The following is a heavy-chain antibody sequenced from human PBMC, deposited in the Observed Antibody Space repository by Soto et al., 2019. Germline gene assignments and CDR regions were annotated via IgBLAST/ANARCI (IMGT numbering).Heavy chain of an antibody. J-gene: IGHJ4*02. CDR2: ISSSSVYI. Sequence: GGSLRLSCAASGFSFSSYSMNWVRQAPGKGLEWVSSISSSSVYIYYADSVRGRFTIPRDNAKNSLYLQMNGLRDEETAVYYCARAEHRNNGVCNDYDYWGQGTLVTVSS. CDR3: ARAEHRNNGVCNDYDY. V-gene: IGHV3-21*01. D-gene: IGHD2-8*01. CDR1: GFSFSSYS.